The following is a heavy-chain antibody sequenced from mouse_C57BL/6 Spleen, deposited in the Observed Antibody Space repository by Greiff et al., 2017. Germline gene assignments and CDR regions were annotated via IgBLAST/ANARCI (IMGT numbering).Heavy chain of an antibody. V-gene: IGHV1-52*01. J-gene: IGHJ1*03. CDR2: IDPSDSET. D-gene: IGHD1-1*01. CDR1: GYTFTSYW. Sequence: QVQLQQPGAELVRPGSSVKLSCKASGYTFTSYWMHWVKQRPIQGLEWIGNIDPSDSETHYNQKFKDKATLTVDKSSSTADMQLSSLTSEDSAVYYCARATPLLLRYFDVWGTGTTVTVSS. CDR3: ARATPLLLRYFDV.